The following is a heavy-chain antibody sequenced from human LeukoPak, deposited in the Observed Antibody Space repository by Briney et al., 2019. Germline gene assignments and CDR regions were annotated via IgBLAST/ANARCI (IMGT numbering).Heavy chain of an antibody. CDR3: ARELVMPGFFSYYGLDL. D-gene: IGHD3-16*01. CDR2: IWFDGSDK. CDR1: DFTFSGYA. J-gene: IGHJ6*02. V-gene: IGHV3-33*01. Sequence: GSSLRLSCAVSDFTFSGYAIHWVRQAPGKGLEWVAIIWFDGSDKYYADSVKGRFTISRDNSRNTAYLQMNTLRAEDTAVYYCARELVMPGFFSYYGLDLWGQGTTVTVSS.